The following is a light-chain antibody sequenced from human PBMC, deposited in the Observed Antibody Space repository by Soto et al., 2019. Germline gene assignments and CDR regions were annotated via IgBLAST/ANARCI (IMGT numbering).Light chain of an antibody. J-gene: IGKJ1*01. CDR1: QSVSSSY. CDR2: GAS. Sequence: EIVLTQSQATLSLSPGERATLSCRASQSVSSSYLAWYQQKPGQAPRLLIYGASSRATGIPDRFSGSGSGTDFTLTISRLEPEDFAVYYCQHPGTFGQGTKVEIK. CDR3: QHPGT. V-gene: IGKV3-20*01.